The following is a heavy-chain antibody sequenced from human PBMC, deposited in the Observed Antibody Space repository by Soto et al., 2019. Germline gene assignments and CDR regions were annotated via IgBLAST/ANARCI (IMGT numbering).Heavy chain of an antibody. CDR1: GYTFTSYG. J-gene: IGHJ6*02. CDR2: ISAYNGNT. Sequence: ASVKVSCTASGYTFTSYGISWVRQAPGQGLEWMGWISAYNGNTNYAQKLQGRVTMTTDTSTSTAYMELRSLRSDDTAVYYCARGCSSTSCPYYYYYGMDVWGQGTTVTVSS. D-gene: IGHD2-2*01. CDR3: ARGCSSTSCPYYYYYGMDV. V-gene: IGHV1-18*01.